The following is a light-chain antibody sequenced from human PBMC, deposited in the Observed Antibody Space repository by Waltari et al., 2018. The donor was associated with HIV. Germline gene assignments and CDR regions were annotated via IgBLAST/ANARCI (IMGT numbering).Light chain of an antibody. CDR3: SSYAGSNNYV. Sequence: QSALTQPPSASGSPGQSVTISCPGTSSDVGGYTYVSLYQHHPGKAPKLLIYEVSKRPSGVPDRFSGSKSGNTASLTVSGLQAEDEADYYCSSYAGSNNYVFGTGTKVTVL. CDR1: SSDVGGYTY. J-gene: IGLJ1*01. CDR2: EVS. V-gene: IGLV2-8*01.